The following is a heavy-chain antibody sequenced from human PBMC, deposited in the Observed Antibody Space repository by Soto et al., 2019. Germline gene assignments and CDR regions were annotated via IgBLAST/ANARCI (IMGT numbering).Heavy chain of an antibody. CDR2: IIPILGIA. V-gene: IGHV1-69*02. Sequence: QVQLVQSGAEVKKPGSSVKVSCKASGGTFSSYTISWVRQAPGQGLEWMGKIIPILGIANYAQKFQGRVTITADKSTSTAYMELSSLRPEDTAVYYCARVLYYYDSSGYDYWGQGTLVTVSS. CDR1: GGTFSSYT. J-gene: IGHJ4*02. D-gene: IGHD3-22*01. CDR3: ARVLYYYDSSGYDY.